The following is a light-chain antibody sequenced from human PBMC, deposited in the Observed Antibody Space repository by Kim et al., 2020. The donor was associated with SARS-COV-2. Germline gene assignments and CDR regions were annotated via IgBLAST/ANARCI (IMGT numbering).Light chain of an antibody. CDR2: DAS. J-gene: IGKJ4*01. V-gene: IGKV1-33*01. Sequence: DIQMTQSPSSLSASVGDRVTITCQASQDISNYLNWYQQKPGKAPKLLIYDASNLETGVPSRFSGSGSGTDFIFTISSLQPEDIATYYCQQYDNLPVTFGGGTKVDIK. CDR3: QQYDNLPVT. CDR1: QDISNY.